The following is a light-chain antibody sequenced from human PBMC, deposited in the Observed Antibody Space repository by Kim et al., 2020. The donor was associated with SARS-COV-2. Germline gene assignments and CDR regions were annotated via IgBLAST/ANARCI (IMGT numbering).Light chain of an antibody. CDR3: SSYTSSSTWV. CDR2: DVS. V-gene: IGLV2-14*01. CDR1: SSDVGGYNY. Sequence: QTALTQPASVSGSPGQSITISCTGTSSDVGGYNYVSWYQQHPGKAPKLMIYDVSKRPSGVSNRFSGPKSGNTASLTISGLQAEDEADYYCSSYTSSSTWVFGGGTQLTVL. J-gene: IGLJ3*02.